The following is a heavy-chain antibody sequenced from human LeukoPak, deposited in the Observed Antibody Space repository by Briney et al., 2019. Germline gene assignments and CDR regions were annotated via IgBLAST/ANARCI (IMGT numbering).Heavy chain of an antibody. CDR2: ISAWGDNT. D-gene: IGHD4-11*01. CDR3: AKDGGTVTSYYFDS. J-gene: IGHJ4*02. CDR1: GFTFSAYA. V-gene: IGHV3-23*01. Sequence: PGGSLRLSRAASGFTFSAYAMSWVRQAPGKGLEWVSGISAWGDNTYSADSVRGRFTISRDNSKNTLYLQMNSLRVEDTAVYYCAKDGGTVTSYYFDSWGLGTLVTVSS.